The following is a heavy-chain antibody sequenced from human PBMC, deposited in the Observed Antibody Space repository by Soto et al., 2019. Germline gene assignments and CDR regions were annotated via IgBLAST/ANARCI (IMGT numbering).Heavy chain of an antibody. CDR3: ARADIAAADPWYFDL. CDR1: GFTFSSYA. J-gene: IGHJ2*01. CDR2: ISYDGSNK. Sequence: PGGSLRLSCAASGFTFSSYAMHWVRQAPGKGLEWVAVISYDGSNKYYADSVKGRFTISRDNSENTLYLQMNSLRAEDTAVYYCARADIAAADPWYFDLWGRGTLVTVSS. V-gene: IGHV3-30-3*01. D-gene: IGHD6-13*01.